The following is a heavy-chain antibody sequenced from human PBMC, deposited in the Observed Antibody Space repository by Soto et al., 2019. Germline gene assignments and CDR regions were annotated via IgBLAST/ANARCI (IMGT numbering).Heavy chain of an antibody. CDR1: GYTFNSYG. J-gene: IGHJ6*02. CDR3: ASGDCSGGRCYPYYYYGMDV. CDR2: ISSYNGNT. D-gene: IGHD2-15*01. V-gene: IGHV1-18*01. Sequence: QVPLEQSGAEVKKPGASVKVSFKASGYTFNSYGISWVRQAPGQGLEWMGWISSYNGNTIYVQRLQGRVTMTVDTSTSTAYMELRSLTSDDTAVYYCASGDCSGGRCYPYYYYGMDVWGQGTTVIVSS.